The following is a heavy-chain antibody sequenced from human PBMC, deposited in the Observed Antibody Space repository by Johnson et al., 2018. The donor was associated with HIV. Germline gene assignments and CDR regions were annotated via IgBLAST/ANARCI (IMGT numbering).Heavy chain of an antibody. J-gene: IGHJ3*01. CDR2: ISYDGSNK. CDR1: GFTFSSYA. Sequence: QVQLVESGGGVVQPGRSLRLSCAASGFTFSSYAMHWVRQAPGKGLEWVAVISYDGSNKYYADSVKGRFTISRDNSKNTLYLQMNSLRAEDTAVYYCARAPYNWNLGLFDAFDVWGQGTKVTVSA. V-gene: IGHV3-30*04. D-gene: IGHD1-7*01. CDR3: ARAPYNWNLGLFDAFDV.